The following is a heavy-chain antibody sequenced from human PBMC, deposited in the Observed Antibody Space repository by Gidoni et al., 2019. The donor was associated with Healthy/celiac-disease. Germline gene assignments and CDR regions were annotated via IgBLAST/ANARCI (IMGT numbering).Heavy chain of an antibody. V-gene: IGHV3-11*05. CDR1: GFTFSASY. J-gene: IGHJ2*01. CDR2: ISSSSSYT. CDR3: ARVHPVVAATRYWYFDL. Sequence: QVQLVESGGGLVKPGGSRSPSCAASGFTFSASYMSWIRQAPGKGLEWVSYISSSSSYTNYADSVKGRFTISRDNAKNSLYLQMNSLRAEDTAVYYCARVHPVVAATRYWYFDLWGRGTLVTVSS. D-gene: IGHD2-15*01.